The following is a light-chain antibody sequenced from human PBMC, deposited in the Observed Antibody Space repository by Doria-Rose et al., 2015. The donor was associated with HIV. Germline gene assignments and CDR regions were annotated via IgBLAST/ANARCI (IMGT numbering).Light chain of an antibody. Sequence: TQPPGTLSLSPGERATLSCRASQSFSSTYLAWYQQKPGQAPSLLIYDGSTRATGIPGRFSASGSGTDFTLTINRLEPEDFALYYCHQCGTSWTFGQGTRVEI. CDR2: DGS. CDR1: QSFSSTY. J-gene: IGKJ1*01. CDR3: HQCGTSWT. V-gene: IGKV3-20*01.